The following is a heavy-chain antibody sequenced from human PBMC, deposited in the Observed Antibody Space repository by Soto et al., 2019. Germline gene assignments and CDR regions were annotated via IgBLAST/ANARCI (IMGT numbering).Heavy chain of an antibody. CDR3: AREAAWELTYYDY. Sequence: EVQLVESGGGLVQPGGSLRLSCAASGFTFSSYSMNWVRQAPGKGLEWVSYISSSSSTIYYADSVKGRFTISRDNAKNSLCLQMNSLRDEDTAVYYCAREAAWELTYYDYWGQGTLVTVSS. V-gene: IGHV3-48*02. CDR2: ISSSSSTI. D-gene: IGHD1-26*01. CDR1: GFTFSSYS. J-gene: IGHJ4*02.